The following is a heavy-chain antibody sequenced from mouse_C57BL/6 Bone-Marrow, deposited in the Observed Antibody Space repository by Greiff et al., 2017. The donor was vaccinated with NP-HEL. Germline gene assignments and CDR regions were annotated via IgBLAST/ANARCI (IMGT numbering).Heavy chain of an antibody. CDR1: GYTFTDYY. Sequence: EVKLMESGPVLVKPGASVKMSCKASGYTFTDYYMNWVKQSHGKSLEWIGVINPYNGGTSYNQKFKGKATLTVDKSSSTAYMELNSLTSEDSAVYYCARGGRGFDYWGQGTTLTVSS. J-gene: IGHJ2*01. V-gene: IGHV1-19*01. CDR3: ARGGRGFDY. CDR2: INPYNGGT.